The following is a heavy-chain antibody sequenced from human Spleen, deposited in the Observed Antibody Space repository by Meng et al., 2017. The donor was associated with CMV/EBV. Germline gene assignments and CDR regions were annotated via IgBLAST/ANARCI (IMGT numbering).Heavy chain of an antibody. CDR2: ISSSSSYI. V-gene: IGHV3-21*01. D-gene: IGHD2-2*01. CDR3: ARERWGTEIVVVPAAPFDY. J-gene: IGHJ4*02. Sequence: GGSLRLSCAASGFTFSSYSMSWVRQAPGKGLEWVSSISSSSSYIYYADSVKGRFTISRDNAKNSLYLQMNSLRAEDTAVYYCARERWGTEIVVVPAAPFDYWGQGTLVTVSS. CDR1: GFTFSSYS.